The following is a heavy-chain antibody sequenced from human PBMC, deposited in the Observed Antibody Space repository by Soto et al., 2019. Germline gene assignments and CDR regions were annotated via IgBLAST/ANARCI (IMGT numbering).Heavy chain of an antibody. Sequence: LRLSCAASGFTFSSYGMHWVRQAPGKGLEWVAVISYDGSNKYYADSVKGRFTISRDNSKNTLYLQMNSLRAEDTAVYYCAKDRGRWLQYSNLDYWGQGTLVTVSS. J-gene: IGHJ4*02. D-gene: IGHD5-12*01. CDR1: GFTFSSYG. CDR3: AKDRGRWLQYSNLDY. V-gene: IGHV3-30*18. CDR2: ISYDGSNK.